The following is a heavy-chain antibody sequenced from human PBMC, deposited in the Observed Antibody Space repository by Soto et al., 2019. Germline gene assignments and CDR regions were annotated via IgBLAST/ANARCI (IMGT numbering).Heavy chain of an antibody. D-gene: IGHD3-3*01. CDR1: GFTFSSYA. J-gene: IGHJ3*02. V-gene: IGHV3-23*01. CDR3: AKVPEWLRLASDI. CDR2: ISVSGGIT. Sequence: GGSLRLSCAASGFTFSSYAMSWVRQAPGKGLEWVSAISVSGGITYYADSVKGRFTISRDNSKNTLYLQMNSLRAEDTAVYYCAKVPEWLRLASDIWGQGKMVIVSS.